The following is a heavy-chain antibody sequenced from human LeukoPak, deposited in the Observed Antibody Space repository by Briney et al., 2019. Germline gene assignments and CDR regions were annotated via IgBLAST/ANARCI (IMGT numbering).Heavy chain of an antibody. CDR3: ANTPISNYDY. Sequence: GGSLRLSCAASGFTFGSSWMHWVLRAPGKGLDWVSRINSDGSSIAYADSVKGRFTISRDNAKNTLYLQMNSLRAEDTAVYYCANTPISNYDYWGQGTLVTVSS. J-gene: IGHJ4*02. CDR2: INSDGSSI. D-gene: IGHD4-11*01. V-gene: IGHV3-74*01. CDR1: GFTFGSSW.